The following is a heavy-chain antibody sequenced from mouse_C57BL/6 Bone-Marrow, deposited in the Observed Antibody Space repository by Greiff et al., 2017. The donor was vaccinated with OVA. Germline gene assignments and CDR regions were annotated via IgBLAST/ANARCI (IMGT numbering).Heavy chain of an antibody. V-gene: IGHV1-50*01. Sequence: QVQLQQPGAELVKPGASVKLSCKASGYTFTSYWMQWVKQRPGQGLEWIGEIDPSDSYPNYNQKFKGKATLTVDTSSSTAYMQLSSLTSEDSAVYYCASRNYYGSSSWFAYWGQGTLVTVSA. CDR1: GYTFTSYW. CDR3: ASRNYYGSSSWFAY. J-gene: IGHJ3*01. D-gene: IGHD1-1*01. CDR2: IDPSDSYP.